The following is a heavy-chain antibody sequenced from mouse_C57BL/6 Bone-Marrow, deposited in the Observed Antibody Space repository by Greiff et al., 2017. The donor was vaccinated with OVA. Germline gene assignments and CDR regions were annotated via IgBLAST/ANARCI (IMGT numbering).Heavy chain of an antibody. D-gene: IGHD1-1*01. V-gene: IGHV1-7*01. Sequence: LQESGAELAKPGASVKLSCKASGYTFTSYWMHWVKQRPGQGLEWIGYINPSSGYTKYNQKFKDKATLTADKSSSTAYMQLSSLTYEDSAVYYCARSSTTVVATDYYAMDYWGQGTSVTVSS. J-gene: IGHJ4*01. CDR2: INPSSGYT. CDR1: GYTFTSYW. CDR3: ARSSTTVVATDYYAMDY.